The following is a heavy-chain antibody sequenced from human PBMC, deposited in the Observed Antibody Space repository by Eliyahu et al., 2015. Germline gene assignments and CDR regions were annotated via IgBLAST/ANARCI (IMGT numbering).Heavy chain of an antibody. D-gene: IGHD3-3*01. J-gene: IGHJ4*02. CDR3: AKRGDFDY. V-gene: IGHV3-23*01. Sequence: EVQLLESGGGXVQPGGSLXLSXAXSGFIFSSYAMSWVRQAPGKGLEWVSAIXGSGGSTYYADSVKGRFTISRDNSKNTLYLQMNSLRAEDTAVYYCAKRGDFDYWGQGTLVTVSS. CDR1: GFIFSSYA. CDR2: IXGSGGST.